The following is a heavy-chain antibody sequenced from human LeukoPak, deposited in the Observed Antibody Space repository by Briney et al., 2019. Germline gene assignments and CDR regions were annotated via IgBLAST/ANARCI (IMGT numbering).Heavy chain of an antibody. CDR2: TRSRANSYTT. Sequence: GGSLRLSCAASGFTFSDHYMDWVRQAPGKGLEWVGRTRSRANSYTTEYAASVKDRFTISRDDSRNSLYLQMNSLKTEDTAVYYCASALGYSGSYDVSLDVWGHGTTVTVSS. CDR1: GFTFSDHY. J-gene: IGHJ6*02. V-gene: IGHV3-72*01. D-gene: IGHD1-26*01. CDR3: ASALGYSGSYDVSLDV.